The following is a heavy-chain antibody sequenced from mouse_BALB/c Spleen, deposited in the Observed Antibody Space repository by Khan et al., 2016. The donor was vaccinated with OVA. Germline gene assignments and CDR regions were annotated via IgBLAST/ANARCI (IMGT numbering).Heavy chain of an antibody. CDR3: ARIYRSDFDY. V-gene: IGHV1-20*02. J-gene: IGHJ2*01. CDR2: INPHIGET. Sequence: DVQLQQSGPELVRPGASVKISCKTSGYSFTGYFMNWVMQSPGKSLEWIGRINPHIGETFYNQRFKDQATLTVDESSSTAHMELRSLASEDSAVYYCARIYRSDFDYWGQGTTLTVSS. D-gene: IGHD1-1*01. CDR1: GYSFTGYF.